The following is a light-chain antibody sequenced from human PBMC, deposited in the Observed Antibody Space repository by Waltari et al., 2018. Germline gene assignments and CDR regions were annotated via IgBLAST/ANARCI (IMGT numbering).Light chain of an antibody. Sequence: IMLTQSPGTLSLSPGERATLSCRASQSISRYLAWYQQKPGQAPRLLLYGASTRATGIPDRFSGSGSGTDFSLTSSGLEPEDSAVYYCQHHFRLPATFGQGTKVEIK. V-gene: IGKV3-20*01. CDR1: QSISRY. J-gene: IGKJ1*01. CDR3: QHHFRLPAT. CDR2: GAS.